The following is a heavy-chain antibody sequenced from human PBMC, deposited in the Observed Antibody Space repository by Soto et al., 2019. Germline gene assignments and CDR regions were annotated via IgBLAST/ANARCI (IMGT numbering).Heavy chain of an antibody. CDR2: IYHSGST. CDR3: AREKLEYSGYDIFYYGMDV. CDR1: GGSISSGGYS. J-gene: IGHJ6*02. Sequence: PSETLSLTCAVSGGSISSGGYSWSWIRQPPGKGLEWIGYIYHSGSTYYNPSLKSRVTISVDRSKNQFSLKLSSVTAADTAVYYCAREKLEYSGYDIFYYGMDVWGQGTTVTVSS. D-gene: IGHD5-12*01. V-gene: IGHV4-30-2*01.